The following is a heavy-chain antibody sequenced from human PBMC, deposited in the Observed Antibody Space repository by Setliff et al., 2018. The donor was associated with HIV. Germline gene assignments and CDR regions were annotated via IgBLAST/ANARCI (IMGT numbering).Heavy chain of an antibody. J-gene: IGHJ6*04. V-gene: IGHV1-3*01. D-gene: IGHD6-19*01. Sequence: ASVKVSCKASGYTFTSYAIHWVRQAPGQSLEWMGWISAGNGNTKYSQTFQDRVTITRDTSASTVYMELGSLRFEDTAVYYCARDGGPGSGWGDYSYYYSMDVWGKGTTVTVSS. CDR1: GYTFTSYA. CDR3: ARDGGPGSGWGDYSYYYSMDV. CDR2: ISAGNGNT.